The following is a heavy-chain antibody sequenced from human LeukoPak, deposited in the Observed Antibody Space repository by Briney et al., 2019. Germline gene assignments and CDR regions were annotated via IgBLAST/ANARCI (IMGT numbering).Heavy chain of an antibody. CDR1: GFIFSSYP. V-gene: IGHV3-21*01. D-gene: IGHD3-3*01. J-gene: IGHJ4*02. CDR3: ARDSITIFGVINF. CDR2: ISGDSSYI. Sequence: GGSLRLSCAASGFIFSSYPLNWVRQAPGKGLEWVSTISGDSSYIQYADSVKGRFTISRDNTKNSLFLQMSSLRAEDTAVYYCARDSITIFGVINFWGQGTLVTVSS.